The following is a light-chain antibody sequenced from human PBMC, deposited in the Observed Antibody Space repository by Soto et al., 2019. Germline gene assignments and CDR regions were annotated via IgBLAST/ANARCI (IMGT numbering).Light chain of an antibody. CDR3: CSYTSAGTVV. V-gene: IGLV2-14*01. CDR2: DVS. Sequence: QSVLTQPASVSGSPGQSITISCTGTSSDVGGYNYVSWYQQYPGKAPKLMIYDVSNRPSGVSNRFSGSKSGNTASLTISGAQAEDEADYYCCSYTSAGTVVFGGGTQLTVL. J-gene: IGLJ2*01. CDR1: SSDVGGYNY.